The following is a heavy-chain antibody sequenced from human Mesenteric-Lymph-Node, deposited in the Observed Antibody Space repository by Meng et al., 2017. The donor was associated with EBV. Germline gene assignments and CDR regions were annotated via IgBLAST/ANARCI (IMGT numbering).Heavy chain of an antibody. CDR3: VRVHLRFTGYNQYFDY. Sequence: HLRASGPGCVMPWATPSPARAVVGPSVAGGTWGTGSRQPPGKGLEWIGETFHSGSAKYNPSLKSRVRISVDTSKNQFSLNLNSVTAADSAVYYCVRVHLRFTGYNQYFDYWGQGALVTVSS. D-gene: IGHD5-24*01. CDR1: GPSVAGGTW. J-gene: IGHJ4*02. V-gene: IGHV4-4*02. CDR2: TFHSGSA.